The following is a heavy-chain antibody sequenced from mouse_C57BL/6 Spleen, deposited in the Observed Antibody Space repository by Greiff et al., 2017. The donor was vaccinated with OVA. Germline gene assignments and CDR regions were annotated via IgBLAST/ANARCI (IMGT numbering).Heavy chain of an antibody. D-gene: IGHD1-1*01. V-gene: IGHV1-64*01. Sequence: VQLQQSGAELVKPGASVKLSCKASGYTFTSYWMHWVKQRPGQGLEWIGMIHPNSGSTNYNEKFKSKATLTVDKSSSTAYMQLSSLTSEDSAVYYCASTVVSKYWYFDVWGTGTTVTVSS. CDR1: GYTFTSYW. CDR2: IHPNSGST. CDR3: ASTVVSKYWYFDV. J-gene: IGHJ1*03.